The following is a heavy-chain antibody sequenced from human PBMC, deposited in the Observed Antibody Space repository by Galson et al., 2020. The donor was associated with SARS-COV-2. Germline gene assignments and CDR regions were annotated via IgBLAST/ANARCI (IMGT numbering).Heavy chain of an antibody. CDR2: IYTRGST. CDR3: ARDGGQQLLFDYYCYGIDV. J-gene: IGHJ6*02. D-gene: IGHD2-2*01. Sequence: SETLSLTCTASGCTISSYYRSWIRRPPGKGLEWMGSIYTRGSTNYNPSLKSRVTISVDKSKNKFSLKLSTVTAADTAVYYCARDGGQQLLFDYYCYGIDVWGQGTTVTVSS. CDR1: GCTISSYY. V-gene: IGHV4-4*07.